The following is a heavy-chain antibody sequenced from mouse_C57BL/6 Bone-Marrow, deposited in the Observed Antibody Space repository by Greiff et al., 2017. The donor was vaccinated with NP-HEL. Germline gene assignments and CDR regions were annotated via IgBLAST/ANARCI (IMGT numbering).Heavy chain of an antibody. CDR3: ARSGYFDV. Sequence: EVQLQESGAELVRPGSSVKMSCKTSGYTFTSYGINWVKQRPGQGLEWIGYIYLGNGYTEYNEKFKGKATLTSDTSSSTAYMQLSSLTSEDSAIYFCARSGYFDVWGTGTTVTVSS. J-gene: IGHJ1*03. V-gene: IGHV1-58*01. CDR2: IYLGNGYT. CDR1: GYTFTSYG.